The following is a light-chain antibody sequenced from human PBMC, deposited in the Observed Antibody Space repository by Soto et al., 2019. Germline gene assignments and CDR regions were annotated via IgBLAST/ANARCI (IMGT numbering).Light chain of an antibody. Sequence: QSVLTQPASVSGSPGQSITISCTGASSDVGAYNYVSWYQQHPGKAPKLMIFEVSHRPSGVSTRFSGSKSGNTASLTISELQAEDEADYYCISYTSNSLYVFGTGTKVTVL. CDR2: EVS. CDR1: SSDVGAYNY. V-gene: IGLV2-14*01. CDR3: ISYTSNSLYV. J-gene: IGLJ1*01.